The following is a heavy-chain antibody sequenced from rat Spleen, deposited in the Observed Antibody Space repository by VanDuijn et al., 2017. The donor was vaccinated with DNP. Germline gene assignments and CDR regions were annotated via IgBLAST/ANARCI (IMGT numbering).Heavy chain of an antibody. J-gene: IGHJ2*01. V-gene: IGHV5-58*01. CDR1: GFTFSSYW. Sequence: EVQLVETGGGLVQPGRSLKLSCVASGFTFSSYWMYWIRQAPGKGLEWVASINTDGGSTYYPDSVKGRFTISRDKAENTVYLQMNSLRSEYTATYYCPKDEGPYGPQWYFDYWGQGVMVTVSS. D-gene: IGHD4-1*01. CDR2: INTDGGST. CDR3: PKDEGPYGPQWYFDY.